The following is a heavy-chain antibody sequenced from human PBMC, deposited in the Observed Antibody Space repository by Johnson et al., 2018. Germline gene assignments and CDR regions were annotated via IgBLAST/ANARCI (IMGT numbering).Heavy chain of an antibody. Sequence: QVQLVESGGGVVQPGRSLRLSCAASRFTFSDYGMHWVRQAPGKWLEWVAVTSYDGNNKYYADSVKGRFTISRDNSKNTLYLQMNSLRAEDTAGYYCAKGGGGYPNYYYMDVWGKGTTVTVSS. J-gene: IGHJ6*03. CDR3: AKGGGGYPNYYYMDV. D-gene: IGHD1-26*01. V-gene: IGHV3-30*18. CDR1: RFTFSDYG. CDR2: TSYDGNNK.